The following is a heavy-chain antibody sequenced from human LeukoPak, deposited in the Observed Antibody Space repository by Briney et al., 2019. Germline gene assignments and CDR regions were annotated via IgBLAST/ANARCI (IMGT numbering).Heavy chain of an antibody. CDR1: GFTFSSYW. D-gene: IGHD4-23*01. CDR2: IASDGSST. J-gene: IGHJ4*02. Sequence: GGSLRLSCAASGFTFSSYWMNWVRQAPGKGLVWVSRIASDGSSTTYADSVKGRSSISRDNAKNTLYLQMNSLRVEDTAVYYCARGRPHGNDYWGQGTLVTVSS. V-gene: IGHV3-74*01. CDR3: ARGRPHGNDY.